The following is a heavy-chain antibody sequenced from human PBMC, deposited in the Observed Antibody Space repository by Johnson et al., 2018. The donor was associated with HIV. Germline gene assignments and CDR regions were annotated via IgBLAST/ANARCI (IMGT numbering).Heavy chain of an antibody. Sequence: QVQLVESGGGVVQPGRSLRLSCAASGFTFSSYAMHWVRQAPGKGLEWVAFISYDGSNKYYADSVKGRFTISRDNSKNTLYLQMNSLRAEDTAVYYWARGGGCGGDCYSGYDAFDIWGQGTMVTVSS. CDR2: ISYDGSNK. D-gene: IGHD2-21*01. V-gene: IGHV3-30*04. CDR3: ARGGGCGGDCYSGYDAFDI. J-gene: IGHJ3*02. CDR1: GFTFSSYA.